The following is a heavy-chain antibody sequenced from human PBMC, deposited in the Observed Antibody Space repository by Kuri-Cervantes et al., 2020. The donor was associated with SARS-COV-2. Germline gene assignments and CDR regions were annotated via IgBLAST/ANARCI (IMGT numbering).Heavy chain of an antibody. D-gene: IGHD6-13*01. CDR3: ASRRAGAAAGIWGWFDP. CDR1: GFTFSSYG. CDR2: IRYDGSNK. Sequence: GSLKISCAASGFTFSSYGMHWVRQAPGKGLEWVAFIRYDGSNKYYADSVKGRFTISRDNSKNTLYLQMNSLRAEDTAVYYCASRRAGAAAGIWGWFDPWGQGTLVTVSS. J-gene: IGHJ5*02. V-gene: IGHV3-30*02.